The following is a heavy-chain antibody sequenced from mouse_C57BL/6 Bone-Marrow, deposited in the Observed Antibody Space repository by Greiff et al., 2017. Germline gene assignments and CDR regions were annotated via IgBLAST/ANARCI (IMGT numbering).Heavy chain of an antibody. CDR1: GFNIKDYY. CDR2: IDPEDGET. J-gene: IGHJ4*01. Sequence: EVQLQQSGAELVKPGASVKLSCTASGFNIKDYYMHWVKQRTEQGLEWIGRIDPEDGETKYAPKFQGKATITADTSSNTAYMKLSSLTSEDTAVYYCARSPPNGYYERDYAMDYWGQGTSVTVSS. V-gene: IGHV14-2*01. D-gene: IGHD2-3*01. CDR3: ARSPPNGYYERDYAMDY.